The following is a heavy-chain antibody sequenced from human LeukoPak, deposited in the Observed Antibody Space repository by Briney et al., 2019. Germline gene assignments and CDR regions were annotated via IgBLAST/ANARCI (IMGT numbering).Heavy chain of an antibody. J-gene: IGHJ4*02. CDR1: GGSISSSSYY. Sequence: SETLSLTCTVSGGSISSSSYYWGWIRQPPGKGLEWIGSRYYSGSTYYNPSLKSRVIISVDTSKNQFSLKLSSVTAADTAVYYCARGSYDVLTGYSTFGEYWGQGTLLTVSS. V-gene: IGHV4-39*01. CDR2: RYYSGST. CDR3: ARGSYDVLTGYSTFGEY. D-gene: IGHD3-9*01.